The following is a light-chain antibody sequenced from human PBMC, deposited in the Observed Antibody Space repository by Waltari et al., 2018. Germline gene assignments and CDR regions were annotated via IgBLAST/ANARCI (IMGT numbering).Light chain of an antibody. V-gene: IGKV1-5*03. Sequence: DIQMTQSPSTLSASVGARVTITCRASESISRWVAWYQKKPGKAPSLLIYKASSLESGVPSRFSGSGSGTEFTLTISSLQPDDFATYYCQQHSDYPWTFGQGTTVDFK. CDR3: QQHSDYPWT. J-gene: IGKJ1*01. CDR1: ESISRW. CDR2: KAS.